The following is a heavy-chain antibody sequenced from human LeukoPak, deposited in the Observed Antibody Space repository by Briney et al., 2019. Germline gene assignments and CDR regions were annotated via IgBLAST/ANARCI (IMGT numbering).Heavy chain of an antibody. V-gene: IGHV1-69*13. CDR1: GGTFSSYA. Sequence: SVKVSCKASGGTFSSYAISWVRQAPRQGLEWMGGIIPIFGTANYAQKFQGRVTITADESTSTAYMELSSLRSEDTAVYYCARRSYCGGDCYTTWFDPWGQGTLVTVSS. CDR2: IIPIFGTA. J-gene: IGHJ5*02. D-gene: IGHD2-21*02. CDR3: ARRSYCGGDCYTTWFDP.